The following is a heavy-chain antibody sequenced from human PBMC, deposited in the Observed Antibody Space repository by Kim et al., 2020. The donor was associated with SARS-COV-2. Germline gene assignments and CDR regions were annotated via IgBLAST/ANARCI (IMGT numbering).Heavy chain of an antibody. CDR1: GFTFKSYA. J-gene: IGHJ5*01. CDR2: ISASGGWT. V-gene: IGHV3-23*01. D-gene: IGHD6-13*01. Sequence: GGSLRLSCAASGFTFKSYAMNWVRQAPGKGLEWVSSISASGGWTDYADSVKGRFTISRDNSKNTVYLQMNSLRAEDTALYYCAKDPIAGDKLVWFDSWGQVTLVTVSS. CDR3: AKDPIAGDKLVWFDS.